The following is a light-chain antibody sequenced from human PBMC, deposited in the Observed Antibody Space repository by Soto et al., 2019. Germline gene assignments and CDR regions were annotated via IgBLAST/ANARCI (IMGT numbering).Light chain of an antibody. CDR1: SSNVGGNP. J-gene: IGLJ1*01. Sequence: QSVLAQPPSASGTPGQRVTISCSGSSSNVGGNPVNWYQHVPTTAPKLLIYTNTQRPSGVPDRFSGSKSGTSASLAISGLQSEDEADYYCASWDDSLNGPVFXTGTKLTVL. V-gene: IGLV1-44*01. CDR2: TNT. CDR3: ASWDDSLNGPV.